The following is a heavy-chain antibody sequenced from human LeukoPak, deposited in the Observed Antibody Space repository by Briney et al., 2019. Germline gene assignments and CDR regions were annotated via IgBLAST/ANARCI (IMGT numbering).Heavy chain of an antibody. D-gene: IGHD3-16*01. V-gene: IGHV3-30*02. CDR2: IRYDGSNK. J-gene: IGHJ4*02. Sequence: GGSLRLSCAASGFTFSTYGIHWVRQAPGKGLEWVAFIRYDGSNKYYADSVKGRFTISRDNSKNTLYLQMDSLRTEDTAVYYCAKVPHSWGLFDSWGQGTLVTVSS. CDR1: GFTFSTYG. CDR3: AKVPHSWGLFDS.